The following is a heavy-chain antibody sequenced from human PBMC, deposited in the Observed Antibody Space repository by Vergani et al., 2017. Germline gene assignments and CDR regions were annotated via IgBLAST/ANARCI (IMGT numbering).Heavy chain of an antibody. D-gene: IGHD3-22*01. CDR1: GGSISSYY. J-gene: IGHJ5*02. Sequence: QVQLQESGPGLVKPSETLSLTCTVSGGSISSYYWSWIRQPPGKGLEWIGYIYYSGSTNYNPSRKSRAAIAVDTSKNQFSLKLSSVTAADTAVYYCARVTELYYDDSSAWFDPWGQGSLVTVSS. V-gene: IGHV4-59*01. CDR2: IYYSGST. CDR3: ARVTELYYDDSSAWFDP.